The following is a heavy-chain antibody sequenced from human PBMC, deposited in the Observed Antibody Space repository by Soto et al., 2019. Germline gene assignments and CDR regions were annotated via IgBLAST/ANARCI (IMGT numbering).Heavy chain of an antibody. V-gene: IGHV4-34*01. J-gene: IGHJ4*02. D-gene: IGHD3-10*01. CDR3: ARISRFTMVRGVISRPFDY. CDR1: GGSFSGYY. Sequence: PSETLSLTCAVYGGSFSGYYWSWIRQPPGKGLEWIGEINHSGSTNYNPSLKSRVTISVDTSKNQFSLKLSSVTAVDTAVYYCARISRFTMVRGVISRPFDYWGQGTLVTVSS. CDR2: INHSGST.